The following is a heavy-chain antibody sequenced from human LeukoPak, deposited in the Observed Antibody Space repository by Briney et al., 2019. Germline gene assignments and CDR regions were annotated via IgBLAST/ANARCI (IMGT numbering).Heavy chain of an antibody. CDR3: ARGSPNWGLGAFDI. CDR2: IIPIFGTA. J-gene: IGHJ3*02. D-gene: IGHD7-27*01. Sequence: GASVKVSCKASGGTFSSYAISWVRQAPGQGLEWMGGIIPIFGTANYAQKFQGRVTITADESTSTAYMELSSLRSEDTAVYYCARGSPNWGLGAFDIWGQGTMVTVSS. CDR1: GGTFSSYA. V-gene: IGHV1-69*01.